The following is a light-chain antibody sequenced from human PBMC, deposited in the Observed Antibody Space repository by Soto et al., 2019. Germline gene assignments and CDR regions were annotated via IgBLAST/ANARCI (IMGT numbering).Light chain of an antibody. CDR1: QSILASTNNKNY. CDR2: WAS. CDR3: QQYFSTPPT. Sequence: DIVMTQSPDSLTVSLGERATINCKSSQSILASTNNKNYLAWYQQKPGQPPKLITYWASTRESGVPDRFSASGSGTDFTLTISSLQAEDVAFYYCQQYFSTPPTFGGGTKVEI. V-gene: IGKV4-1*01. J-gene: IGKJ4*01.